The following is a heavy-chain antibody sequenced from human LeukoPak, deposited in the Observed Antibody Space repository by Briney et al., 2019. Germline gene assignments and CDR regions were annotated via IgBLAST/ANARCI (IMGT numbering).Heavy chain of an antibody. Sequence: GSLRLSCGGSGFTFSSHAMGWVRQAPGEGLELVFAISGSGGSTYYADSVKGRFTISRDNSKNTLYLQMNSLRAEDTAVYYCAKDPTMIVVVIPDYWGQGTLVTVSS. J-gene: IGHJ4*02. CDR2: ISGSGGST. D-gene: IGHD3-22*01. V-gene: IGHV3-23*01. CDR1: GFTFSSHA. CDR3: AKDPTMIVVVIPDY.